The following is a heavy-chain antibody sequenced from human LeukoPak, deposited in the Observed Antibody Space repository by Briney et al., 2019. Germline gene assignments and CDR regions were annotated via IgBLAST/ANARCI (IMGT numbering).Heavy chain of an antibody. CDR2: IYSGGNT. Sequence: GGSLRLSCAASGFTFDDYTMHWVRQAPGKGPEWVSVIYSGGNTHYADSVKGRFTISRDNSKNTLYLQMNSLRAEDTAVYYCAKYCDSSGSTPGGMDVWGQGTTVTVSS. CDR1: GFTFDDYT. CDR3: AKYCDSSGSTPGGMDV. J-gene: IGHJ6*02. D-gene: IGHD3-22*01. V-gene: IGHV3-53*01.